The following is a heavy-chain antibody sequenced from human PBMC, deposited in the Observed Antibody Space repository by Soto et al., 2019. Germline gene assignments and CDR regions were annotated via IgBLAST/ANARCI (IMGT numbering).Heavy chain of an antibody. CDR2: ISGSGSKT. D-gene: IGHD2-8*01. V-gene: IGHV3-23*01. Sequence: PGGSLRLSCAASRFTFTSYVIIWVRQAPGKGLEWVSAISGSGSKTFYADSVKGRFTVSRDNSKNTVYLQMNSLRAGDTAVYYCAQFSAPSLYDLSPDPDYWGQGTLVNVSS. CDR3: AQFSAPSLYDLSPDPDY. J-gene: IGHJ4*02. CDR1: RFTFTSYV.